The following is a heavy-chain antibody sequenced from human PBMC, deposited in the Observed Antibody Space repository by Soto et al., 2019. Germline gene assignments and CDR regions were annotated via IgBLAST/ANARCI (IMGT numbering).Heavy chain of an antibody. J-gene: IGHJ4*02. D-gene: IGHD6-6*01. CDR1: GGSISSYY. CDR2: IYYSGST. CDR3: AREVQSGSSSGFFDY. V-gene: IGHV4-59*01. Sequence: SETLSLTCTVSGGSISSYYWSWIRQPPGKGLEWIGYIYYSGSTNYNPSLKSRVAISVDTSKNQFSLKLSSVTAADTAVYYCAREVQSGSSSGFFDYWGKGTPVTDSS.